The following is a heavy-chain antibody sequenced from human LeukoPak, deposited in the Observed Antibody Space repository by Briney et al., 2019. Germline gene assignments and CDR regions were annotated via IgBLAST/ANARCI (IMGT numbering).Heavy chain of an antibody. CDR1: GFTFTTYW. Sequence: GGSLRLPCAASGFTFTTYWIHWVRQAPGKGLVWVSHINSDGSSATYADSVKGRLTISRDNAKNTVYLQMNSLRAEDTAVYYCARGGVGCFDYWGQGALVTVSS. J-gene: IGHJ4*02. CDR2: INSDGSSA. CDR3: ARGGVGCFDY. D-gene: IGHD6-19*01. V-gene: IGHV3-74*01.